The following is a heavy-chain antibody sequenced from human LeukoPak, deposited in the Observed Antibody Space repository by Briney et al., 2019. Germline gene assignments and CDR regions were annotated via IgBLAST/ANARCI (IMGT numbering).Heavy chain of an antibody. CDR1: GFTFSSYA. J-gene: IGHJ4*02. Sequence: GGSLRLSCAASGFTFSSYAMSWVRQAPRKGLEWVSAISGSGGSTYYADSVKGRFTISRDNSKNTLYLQMNSLRAEDTAVYYCAKDSLVGATPFIFDYWGQGTLVTVSS. D-gene: IGHD1-26*01. CDR2: ISGSGGST. V-gene: IGHV3-23*01. CDR3: AKDSLVGATPFIFDY.